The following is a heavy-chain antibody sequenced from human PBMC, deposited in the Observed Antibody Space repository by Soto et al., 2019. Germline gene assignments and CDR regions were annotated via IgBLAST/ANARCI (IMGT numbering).Heavy chain of an antibody. CDR3: ARDLAVAGPEGY. V-gene: IGHV4-34*01. J-gene: IGHJ4*02. CDR2: INHSGST. CDR1: GGSFSGYY. Sequence: PSETLSLTCAVYGGSFSGYYWSWIRQPPGKGLEWIGEINHSGSTNYNPSLKSRVTISVDTSKNQFSLKLSSVTAADTAVYYCARDLAVAGPEGYWGQGTLVTVSS. D-gene: IGHD6-19*01.